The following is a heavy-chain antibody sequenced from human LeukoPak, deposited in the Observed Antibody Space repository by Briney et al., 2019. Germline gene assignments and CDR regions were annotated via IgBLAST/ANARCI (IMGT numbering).Heavy chain of an antibody. CDR2: IYYSGST. J-gene: IGHJ4*02. CDR1: GGSISSSSYY. Sequence: SETLSLTCTVSGGSISSSSYYWGWIRQPPGKGLEWIGSIYYSGSTYYNPSLTSRVTISVDTSKNQFSLKLSSVTAADTAVYYCARHYRRTQQFDYWGQGTLVTVSS. CDR3: ARHYRRTQQFDY. V-gene: IGHV4-39*01. D-gene: IGHD3-16*02.